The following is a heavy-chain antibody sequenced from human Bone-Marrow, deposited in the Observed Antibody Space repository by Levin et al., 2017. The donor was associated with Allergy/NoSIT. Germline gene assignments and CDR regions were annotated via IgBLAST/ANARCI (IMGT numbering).Heavy chain of an antibody. CDR3: ARAGYYSGSGGYYSGGGTSTDY. J-gene: IGHJ4*02. V-gene: IGHV3-48*01. D-gene: IGHD3-10*01. Sequence: LSLTCAASGFTFSSYSMNWVRQAPGKGLEWLSYISTSSSTIYYAGSVKGRFTISRDNAKNSLYLQMHSLRAEDTAVYYCARAGYYSGSGGYYSGGGTSTDYWGQGTLVTVSS. CDR2: ISTSSSTI. CDR1: GFTFSSYS.